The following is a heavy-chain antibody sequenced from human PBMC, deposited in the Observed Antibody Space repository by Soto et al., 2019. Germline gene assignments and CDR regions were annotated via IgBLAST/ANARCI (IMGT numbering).Heavy chain of an antibody. J-gene: IGHJ3*02. Sequence: GGSLRLSCAASGFTFSIYWMHWVRQAPGKGPFWVSSISTAGSTTSHADSVKGRFTISRDNAKNTLYLQMSSLRADDTAVYYCVRGYSGSGSYTFDIWGQGTMVTVSS. CDR2: ISTAGSTT. V-gene: IGHV3-74*01. CDR3: VRGYSGSGSYTFDI. D-gene: IGHD3-10*01. CDR1: GFTFSIYW.